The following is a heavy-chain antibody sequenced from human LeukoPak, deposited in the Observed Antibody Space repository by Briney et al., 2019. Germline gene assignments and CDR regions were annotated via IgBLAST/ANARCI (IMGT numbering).Heavy chain of an antibody. J-gene: IGHJ4*02. Sequence: GESLKISCKGPGYSFTSYWIGWVRQMPGEGLEWRGIIYPGDSDTRFSPSCQGQVTISADKSIRTAYLQWSSLKASDTAMYYCASPVGSRGTGPFDYWGQGTLVTVSS. CDR2: IYPGDSDT. CDR1: GYSFTSYW. CDR3: ASPVGSRGTGPFDY. V-gene: IGHV5-51*01. D-gene: IGHD1-1*01.